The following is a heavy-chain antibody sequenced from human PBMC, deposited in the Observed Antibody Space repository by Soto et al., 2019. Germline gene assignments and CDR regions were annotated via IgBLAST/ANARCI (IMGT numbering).Heavy chain of an antibody. D-gene: IGHD4-17*01. CDR2: ISSSSSYI. CDR1: GFTFSSYS. V-gene: IGHV3-21*01. CDR3: ARDLYGDYECWFDP. J-gene: IGHJ5*02. Sequence: EVQLVESGGGLVKPGGSLRLSCAASGFTFSSYSMNWVRQAPGKGLEWVSSISSSSSYIYYADSVKGRFTISRDNAKNSLYMQMNSLRSKDKAVYYCARDLYGDYECWFDPWGQGTLVTGSS.